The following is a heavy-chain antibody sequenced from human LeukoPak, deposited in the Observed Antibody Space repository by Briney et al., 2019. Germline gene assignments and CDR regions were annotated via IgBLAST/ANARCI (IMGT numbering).Heavy chain of an antibody. J-gene: IGHJ3*02. CDR3: ARDDSSGWYVVGAFDI. CDR1: GFTFDDYG. CDR2: INWNGGST. D-gene: IGHD6-19*01. Sequence: GGSLRLSCAASGFTFDDYGMSWVRHAPGKGLEWVSGINWNGGSTGYADSVKGRFTISRDNAKNSLYLQMNSLRAEDTALYYCARDDSSGWYVVGAFDIWGQGTMVTVSS. V-gene: IGHV3-20*04.